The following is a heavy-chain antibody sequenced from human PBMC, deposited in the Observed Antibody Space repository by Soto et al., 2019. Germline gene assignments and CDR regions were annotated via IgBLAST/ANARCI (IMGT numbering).Heavy chain of an antibody. D-gene: IGHD1-26*01. V-gene: IGHV3-13*01. J-gene: IGHJ1*01. CDR3: ARDPSDLWEPDQYFRH. CDR2: IGTAGDT. Sequence: PGGSLRLSCAASGFTFSSYDMHWVRQATGKGLEWVSAIGTAGDTYYPGSVKGRFTISRDNAKNSLYLQMNSLRAEDTAMYFCARDPSDLWEPDQYFRHWGKGTLVTVSS. CDR1: GFTFSSYD.